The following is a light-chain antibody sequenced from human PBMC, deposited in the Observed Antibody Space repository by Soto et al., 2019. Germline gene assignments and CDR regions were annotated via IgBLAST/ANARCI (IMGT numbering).Light chain of an antibody. CDR3: QQYGSSSWT. CDR1: QSVSSIY. V-gene: IGKV3-20*01. CDR2: GDS. Sequence: EIVLTQSPGTLSLSPGEIATLSCRASQSVSSIYLAWYQHKPGQAPRLLIYGDSIRATGIPERFSGSESGTDLNLTLSRLEPEDFAVYYCQQYGSSSWTFGRGTTVEIK. J-gene: IGKJ1*01.